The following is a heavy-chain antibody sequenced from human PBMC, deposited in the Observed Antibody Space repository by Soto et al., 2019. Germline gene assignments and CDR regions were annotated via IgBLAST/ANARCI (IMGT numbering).Heavy chain of an antibody. CDR3: ARQEAVAGTPFDS. J-gene: IGHJ4*02. D-gene: IGHD6-19*01. V-gene: IGHV4-59*01. CDR1: GGSIGGYY. Sequence: QVHLQESGPGLVKPSETLSLTCTVSGGSIGGYYWNWIRQPPGKGLEWLGYIYFSGSTHYNPSLKTRLTISLDTSKKQFSLNLRSATAADTAVYYCARQEAVAGTPFDSWGQGTLVSVSS. CDR2: IYFSGST.